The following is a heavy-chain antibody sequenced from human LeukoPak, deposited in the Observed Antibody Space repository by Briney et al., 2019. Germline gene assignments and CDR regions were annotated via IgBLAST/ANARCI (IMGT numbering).Heavy chain of an antibody. CDR3: ARDVFKCSSDLTFDY. J-gene: IGHJ4*02. CDR2: INHSGST. CDR1: GGPFSGYY. Sequence: PSETLSLTCAVYGGPFSGYYWSWIRQPPGKGLEWIGEINHSGSTNYNPSLKSRVTISVDTSKNQFSLQLNSVTPEDTAVYYCARDVFKCSSDLTFDYWGQGTLVTVSS. V-gene: IGHV4-34*01. D-gene: IGHD6-19*01.